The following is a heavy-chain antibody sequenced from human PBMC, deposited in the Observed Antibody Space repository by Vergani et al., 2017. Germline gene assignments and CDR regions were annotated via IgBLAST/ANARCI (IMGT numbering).Heavy chain of an antibody. V-gene: IGHV4-59*01. Sequence: QVQLQESGPGLVKPSETLSLTCTVSGGSISSYYWSWIRQPPGKGLEWIGYIYYSGSTNYNPSLKSRVTISVDTSKNQFSLKLSSVTAADTAVYYCARDPRFYYGSGSNPWGQGTLVTVSS. CDR2: IYYSGST. D-gene: IGHD3-10*01. CDR3: ARDPRFYYGSGSNP. J-gene: IGHJ5*02. CDR1: GGSISSYY.